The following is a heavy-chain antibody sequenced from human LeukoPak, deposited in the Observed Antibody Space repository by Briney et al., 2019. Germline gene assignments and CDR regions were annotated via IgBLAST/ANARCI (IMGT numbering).Heavy chain of an antibody. Sequence: SVKVSCKASGGTFSSYAISWVRQAPGQGLEWMGGIIPIFGTANYAQEFQGRVTITTDESTSTAYMELSSLRSEDTAVYYCARDTYYDFWSGYYSNNWFDPWGQGTLVTVSS. CDR1: GGTFSSYA. CDR3: ARDTYYDFWSGYYSNNWFDP. V-gene: IGHV1-69*05. CDR2: IIPIFGTA. J-gene: IGHJ5*02. D-gene: IGHD3-3*01.